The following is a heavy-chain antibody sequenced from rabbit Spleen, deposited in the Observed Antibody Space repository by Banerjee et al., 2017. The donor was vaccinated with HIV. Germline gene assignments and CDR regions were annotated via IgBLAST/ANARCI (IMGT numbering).Heavy chain of an antibody. J-gene: IGHJ4*01. D-gene: IGHD1-1*01. CDR2: IDPVFGIT. CDR3: AREDVGGSVSL. V-gene: IGHV1S7*01. CDR1: GFTLSSYY. Sequence: QQLEESGGGLVQPGGSLKLSCKASGFTLSSYYMNWVRQAPGKGLEWIGYIDPVFGITYYANWVNGRFSISRENAQNTVFLQMTSLTAADTATYFCAREDVGGSVSLWGPGTLVTVS.